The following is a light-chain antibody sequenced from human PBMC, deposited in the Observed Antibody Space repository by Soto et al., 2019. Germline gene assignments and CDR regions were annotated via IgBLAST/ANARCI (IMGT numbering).Light chain of an antibody. CDR3: QHYVNAPPFT. Sequence: EIVLTQSPGTLPLSPGERATLACRASQSVSSSYLAWSQQKPGQAPRLLIYGASSRATGIPDRFSGSGSGTDFTLTISRLEPEDFAVYFCQHYVNAPPFTFGQGTKVEIK. V-gene: IGKV3-20*01. CDR1: QSVSSSY. CDR2: GAS. J-gene: IGKJ2*01.